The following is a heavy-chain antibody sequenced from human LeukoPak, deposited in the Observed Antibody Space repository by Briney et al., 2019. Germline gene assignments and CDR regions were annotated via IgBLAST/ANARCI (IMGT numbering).Heavy chain of an antibody. CDR1: GGSFSGYY. CDR3: AREGPYSYGLRRGDWFDP. Sequence: PSETLSLTCAVYGGSFSGYYWSWICQPPGKGLEWIGEINHSGSTNYNPSLKSRVTISVDTSKNQFSLKLSSVTAADTAVYYCAREGPYSYGLRRGDWFDPWGQGTLVTVSS. V-gene: IGHV4-34*01. J-gene: IGHJ5*02. CDR2: INHSGST. D-gene: IGHD5-18*01.